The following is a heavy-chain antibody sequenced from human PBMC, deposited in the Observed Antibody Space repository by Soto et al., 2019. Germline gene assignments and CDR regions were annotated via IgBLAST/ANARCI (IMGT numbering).Heavy chain of an antibody. CDR1: GFTFSSYA. D-gene: IGHD5-18*01. V-gene: IGHV3-23*01. Sequence: GGSLRLSCAASGFTFSSYAMSWVRQAPGKGLEWVSAISGSGGSTYYADSVKGRFTISRDNSKNTLYLQMNSLRAEDTAVYYCAKSVDTAMVDDYYYYYGMDVWGQGTTVTVSS. CDR3: AKSVDTAMVDDYYYYYGMDV. J-gene: IGHJ6*02. CDR2: ISGSGGST.